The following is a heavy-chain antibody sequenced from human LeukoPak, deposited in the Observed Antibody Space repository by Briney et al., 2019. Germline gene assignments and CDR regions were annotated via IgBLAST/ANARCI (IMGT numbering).Heavy chain of an antibody. D-gene: IGHD6-19*01. J-gene: IGHJ6*03. Sequence: GESLKISCKGSGYTFTTYWIGWVRQMPGKGLEWMGIIYPGDSDTRYSPSFQGQVTISADKSISTAYLQWSSLKASDTAMYYCARHVNGEKQWLEDYFYYYMDVWGKGTTVTISS. CDR3: ARHVNGEKQWLEDYFYYYMDV. CDR1: GYTFTTYW. CDR2: IYPGDSDT. V-gene: IGHV5-51*01.